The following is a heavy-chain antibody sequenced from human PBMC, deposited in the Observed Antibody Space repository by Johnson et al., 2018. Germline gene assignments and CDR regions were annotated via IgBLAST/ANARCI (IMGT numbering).Heavy chain of an antibody. CDR3: ARVFNDFSGYYYYMDV. Sequence: QVQLVQSGGGVVQPGRSXRLSCAASGFTFSSYDMHWVRQAPGMGLEWVAVIWYDGSNKYYADSVKGRFTISRDNSKNTLYLQMNSLRAEDTAVYYCARVFNDFSGYYYYMDVWGKGTTVTVSS. V-gene: IGHV3-33*01. CDR2: IWYDGSNK. D-gene: IGHD3-3*01. CDR1: GFTFSSYD. J-gene: IGHJ6*03.